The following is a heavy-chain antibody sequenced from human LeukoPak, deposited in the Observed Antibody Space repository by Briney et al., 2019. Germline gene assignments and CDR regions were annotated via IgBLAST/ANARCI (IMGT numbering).Heavy chain of an antibody. Sequence: GASVEVSCKASGYTFTSYDINWVRQATGQGLEWMGWMNPNSGNTGYAQKFQGRVTITRNTSISTAYMELSSLRSEDTAVYYCARSVHTVGNWFDPWGQGTLVTVSS. CDR1: GYTFTSYD. V-gene: IGHV1-8*03. J-gene: IGHJ5*02. D-gene: IGHD4-11*01. CDR3: ARSVHTVGNWFDP. CDR2: MNPNSGNT.